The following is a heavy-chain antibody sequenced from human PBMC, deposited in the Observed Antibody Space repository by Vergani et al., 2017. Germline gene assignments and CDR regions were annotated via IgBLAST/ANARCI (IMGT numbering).Heavy chain of an antibody. CDR3: ARLYGRDSSGSKYFDY. V-gene: IGHV5-51*01. D-gene: IGHD3-22*01. Sequence: EVQLVQSGAEVKKPGESLKISCQISGYIFTNYWIGWVRQMPGKGLEWMGMIHPADSDTRYSPSFEGQVTISVDKPISTAYLQRSSLRASDSAMYYCARLYGRDSSGSKYFDYWGQGTLVTVSS. CDR1: GYIFTNYW. J-gene: IGHJ4*02. CDR2: IHPADSDT.